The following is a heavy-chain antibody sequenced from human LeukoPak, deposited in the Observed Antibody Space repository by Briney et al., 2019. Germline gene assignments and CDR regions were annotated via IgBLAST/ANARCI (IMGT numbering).Heavy chain of an antibody. J-gene: IGHJ1*01. Sequence: PGGSLRLSCTASGFTFGDYAMSWVRQAPGKGLEWVGFIRSKAYGGTTEYAASVKGRFTISRDDSKSIAYPQMNSLKTEDTAVYYWTEGGPVTTSIFQHWGQGTLVTVSS. CDR3: TEGGPVTTSIFQH. CDR1: GFTFGDYA. CDR2: IRSKAYGGTT. D-gene: IGHD4-11*01. V-gene: IGHV3-49*04.